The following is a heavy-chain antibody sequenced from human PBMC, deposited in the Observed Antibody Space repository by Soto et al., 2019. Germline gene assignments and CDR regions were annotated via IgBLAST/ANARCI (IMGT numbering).Heavy chain of an antibody. J-gene: IGHJ6*02. CDR3: ARGGYCSGGSGPYDYYYGIDV. V-gene: IGHV1-18*01. Sequence: QVQLVQSGAEVKKPGASVNVSCKASGYTFTSYGISWVRQAPAQGHERMGWISAYNANTNYAQKLQGRVTMTTDTTTSTAYMALRSLRSDDTAVYYCARGGYCSGGSGPYDYYYGIDVWGQGTTVTFCS. CDR1: GYTFTSYG. CDR2: ISAYNANT. D-gene: IGHD2-15*01.